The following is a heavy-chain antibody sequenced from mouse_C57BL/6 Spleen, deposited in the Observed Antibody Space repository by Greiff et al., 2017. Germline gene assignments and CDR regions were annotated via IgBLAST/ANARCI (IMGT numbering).Heavy chain of an antibody. J-gene: IGHJ4*01. CDR2: IDPNSGGT. D-gene: IGHD1-1*01. CDR1: GYTFTSYW. CDR3: ARGYYYGSPAMGY. V-gene: IGHV1-72*01. Sequence: QVQLQQPGAELVKPGASVKLSCKASGYTFTSYWMHWVKQRPGRGLEWIGMIDPNSGGTKYNEKLKSKATLTVDKPSSTAYMPLSSLTSEDSAVYYCARGYYYGSPAMGYWGQGTSVTVSS.